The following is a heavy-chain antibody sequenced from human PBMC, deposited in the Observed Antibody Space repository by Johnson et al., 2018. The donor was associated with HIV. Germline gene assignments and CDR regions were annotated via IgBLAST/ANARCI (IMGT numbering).Heavy chain of an antibody. CDR1: GFTFSSYA. CDR3: ARGDSSGEAFDI. CDR2: ISYDGSNK. V-gene: IGHV3-30*04. D-gene: IGHD3-22*01. J-gene: IGHJ3*02. Sequence: QMLLVESGGGVVRPGGSLRLSCAASGFTFSSYAMHWVRQAPGKGLEWVAVISYDGSNKYYADSVKGRFTISRDNSKNTLYLQMNSLRAEDTAVYYCARGDSSGEAFDIWGQGTMVTVSS.